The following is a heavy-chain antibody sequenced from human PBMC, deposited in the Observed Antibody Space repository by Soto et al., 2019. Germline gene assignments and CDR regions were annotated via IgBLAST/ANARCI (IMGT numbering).Heavy chain of an antibody. V-gene: IGHV4-31*01. CDR3: ARVGRENYDSSSYYGGTVGYFDY. CDR2: IYYSGST. CDR1: GGSISSGGYY. D-gene: IGHD3-22*01. Sequence: PSETLSLTCTVSGGSISSGGYYWSWIRQHPGKGLEWIGYIYYSGSTYYNPSLKSQVTISVDTSKNQFSLKLSSVTAADTAVYYCARVGRENYDSSSYYGGTVGYFDYWGQGTLVTVSS. J-gene: IGHJ4*02.